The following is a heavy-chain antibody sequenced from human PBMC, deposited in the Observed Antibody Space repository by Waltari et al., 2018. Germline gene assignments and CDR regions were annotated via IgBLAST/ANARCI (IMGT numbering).Heavy chain of an antibody. CDR2: IYYSGST. V-gene: IGHV4-39*07. J-gene: IGHJ3*02. CDR1: CGSISNSSYY. CDR3: AREISSGNAFDI. D-gene: IGHD6-19*01. Sequence: QLQLQESGPGLVKPSETLSLTCTVSCGSISNSSYYLGWIRQPPGKGLEWIGSIYYSGSTYYNPSLKSRVTISVDTSKNQFSLKLSSVTAADTAVYYCAREISSGNAFDIWGQGTMVTVSS.